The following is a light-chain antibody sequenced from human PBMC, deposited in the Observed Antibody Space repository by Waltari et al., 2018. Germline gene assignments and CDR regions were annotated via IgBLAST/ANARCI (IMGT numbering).Light chain of an antibody. CDR1: SSDGGFYNL. V-gene: IGLV2-23*02. CDR3: CSYAGCNIWV. Sequence: SALTQPASVSGSPGQSITTSCTGTSSDGGFYNLVSWYQQHPDKAPKRMVYEVIERTSGVSNRFSGSKSDNPAYLTISGLQAEDEADYCCCSYAGCNIWVFGGGTKLTVL. CDR2: EVI. J-gene: IGLJ3*02.